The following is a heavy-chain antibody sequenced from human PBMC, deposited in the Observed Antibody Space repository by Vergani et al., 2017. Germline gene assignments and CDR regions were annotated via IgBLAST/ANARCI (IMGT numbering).Heavy chain of an antibody. D-gene: IGHD2/OR15-2a*01. V-gene: IGHV3-33*06. CDR1: SFKLGDYG. Sequence: QVQLVESGGGVVQPGRSLRLSCTPSSFKLGDYGMHWVRQAPGRGLEWVSMTCYEGNNNYYADSVKGRFSISRDNSKNTVFLQMPRLRAEDTAIYYCVKEKIDLGSYFYDSRGHGNLGTVSS. J-gene: IGHJ4*03. CDR2: TCYEGNNN. CDR3: VKEKIDLGSYFYDS.